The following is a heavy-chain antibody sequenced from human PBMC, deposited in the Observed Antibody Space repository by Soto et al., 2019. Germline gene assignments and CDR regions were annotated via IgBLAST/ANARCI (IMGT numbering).Heavy chain of an antibody. CDR3: SRHSLVTARFDY. CDR2: LFYNVDT. D-gene: IGHD2-21*02. Sequence: SETLSLTCTVYGESISNTRSYCGWIRQSPGKWLEWIGSLFYNVDTYYSPSLTGRVTISVDTSKNQVSLKVSSVTASDTGIYYCSRHSLVTARFDYWGQGTLVTVS. CDR1: GESISNTRSY. J-gene: IGHJ4*02. V-gene: IGHV4-39*01.